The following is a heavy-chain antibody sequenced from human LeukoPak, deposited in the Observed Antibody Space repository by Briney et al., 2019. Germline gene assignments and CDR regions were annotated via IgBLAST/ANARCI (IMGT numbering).Heavy chain of an antibody. CDR2: IKSKTEGGTT. CDR3: TTEDPEPYCTNGVCYG. D-gene: IGHD2-8*01. CDR1: GFTFSNAW. Sequence: GGSLRLSCAASGFTFSNAWMSWVRQAPGKGLEWVGRIKSKTEGGTTDYAAPVKGRFTISRDDSKNTLYLQMNSLKTEDTAVYYCTTEDPEPYCTNGVCYGWGQGTLVTVSS. J-gene: IGHJ4*02. V-gene: IGHV3-15*01.